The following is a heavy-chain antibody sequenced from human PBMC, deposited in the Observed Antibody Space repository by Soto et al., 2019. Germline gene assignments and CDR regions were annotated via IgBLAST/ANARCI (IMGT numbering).Heavy chain of an antibody. CDR1: GGSVSSGNYY. CDR3: ARDRGDRNDYYYGVDV. J-gene: IGHJ6*02. D-gene: IGHD7-27*01. V-gene: IGHV4-61*01. CDR2: IYYSGST. Sequence: PSETLSLTCTVSGGSVSSGNYYWSWIRQPPGKGLEWIGYIYYSGSTNYNPSLKSRVTISVDTSKNQFSLKLSSVTAADTAMYYCARDRGDRNDYYYGVDVWGQGTTVTVSS.